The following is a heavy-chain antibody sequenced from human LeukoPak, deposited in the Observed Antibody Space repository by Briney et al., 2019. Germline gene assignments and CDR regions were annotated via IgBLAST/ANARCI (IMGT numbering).Heavy chain of an antibody. CDR1: GGSISSSSYY. D-gene: IGHD1-26*01. Sequence: SETLSLTCTVSGGSISSSSYYWGWIRQPPGKGLEWIGEINHSGSTNYNPSLKSRVTISVDTSKNQFSLKLSSVTAADTAVYYCARGGETREEWELRAVYYFDYWGQGTLVTVSS. CDR2: INHSGST. CDR3: ARGGETREEWELRAVYYFDY. V-gene: IGHV4-39*07. J-gene: IGHJ4*02.